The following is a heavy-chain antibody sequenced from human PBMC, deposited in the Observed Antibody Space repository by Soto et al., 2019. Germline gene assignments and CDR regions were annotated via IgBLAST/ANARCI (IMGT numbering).Heavy chain of an antibody. Sequence: GGSLRLSCAASGFTFSNAWMNWVRQAPGKGLEWVGRIKSKTDGGTTDYAAPVKGRFTISRDNAKNSLYLQMNSLRAEDTAVYYCARDRGRPTIFGVVNDGNWFAPWGQGTLVTVSS. CDR1: GFTFSNAW. D-gene: IGHD3-3*01. CDR3: ARDRGRPTIFGVVNDGNWFAP. J-gene: IGHJ5*02. V-gene: IGHV3-15*07. CDR2: IKSKTDGGTT.